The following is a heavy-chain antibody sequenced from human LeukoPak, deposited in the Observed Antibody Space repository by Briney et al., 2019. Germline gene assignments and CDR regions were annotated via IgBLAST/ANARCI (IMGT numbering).Heavy chain of an antibody. Sequence: ASVKVSCKASGYTFTSYGISWVRQAPGQGLEWMGWISAYNGNTNYAQKLQGRVTMTTDTSTSTAYMELRSLRSDDTAVYYCARVSFTIFGVVMTQNDYWGQGTLVTVSS. CDR2: ISAYNGNT. D-gene: IGHD3-3*01. J-gene: IGHJ4*02. CDR3: ARVSFTIFGVVMTQNDY. V-gene: IGHV1-18*01. CDR1: GYTFTSYG.